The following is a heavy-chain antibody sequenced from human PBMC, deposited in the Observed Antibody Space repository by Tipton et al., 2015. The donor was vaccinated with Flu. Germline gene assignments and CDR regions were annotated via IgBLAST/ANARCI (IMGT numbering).Heavy chain of an antibody. D-gene: IGHD1-26*01. CDR3: ARVDRSGSYTADY. J-gene: IGHJ4*02. V-gene: IGHV4-38-2*02. CDR1: GYSISSGYY. CDR2: IYHSGST. Sequence: TLSLTCTVSGYSISSGYYWGWIRQPPGKGLEWIGSIYHSGSTYYNPSLKSRVTISVDTSKNQFSLKLSSVTAADTAVYYCARVDRSGSYTADYWGQGTLVTVSS.